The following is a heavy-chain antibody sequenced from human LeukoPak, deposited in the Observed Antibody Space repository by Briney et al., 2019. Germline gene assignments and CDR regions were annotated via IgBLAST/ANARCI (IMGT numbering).Heavy chain of an antibody. Sequence: SETLSLTCTDSGGSISSYYWSWIRQPPGKGLEWIGYIYYSGSTNYNPSLKSRVTISVDTSKNQFSLKLSSVTAADTAVYYCARGWSIAALYFDYWGQGTLVTVSS. D-gene: IGHD6-6*01. CDR1: GGSISSYY. V-gene: IGHV4-59*01. CDR3: ARGWSIAALYFDY. J-gene: IGHJ4*02. CDR2: IYYSGST.